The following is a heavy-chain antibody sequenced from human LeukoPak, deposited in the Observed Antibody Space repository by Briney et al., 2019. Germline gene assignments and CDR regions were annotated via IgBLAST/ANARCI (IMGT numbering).Heavy chain of an antibody. CDR1: GFTFSSYW. J-gene: IGHJ5*02. D-gene: IGHD2-2*01. CDR2: INSDGSST. Sequence: GGSLRLSCAASGFTFSSYWMHWVRQAPGKGLVWVSRINSDGSSTSYADSVKGRFTISRDNAKNTLYLQMNSLRAEDTAVYYCARVVIVVVPAAINWFDPWGQGTLVTVSS. CDR3: ARVVIVVVPAAINWFDP. V-gene: IGHV3-74*01.